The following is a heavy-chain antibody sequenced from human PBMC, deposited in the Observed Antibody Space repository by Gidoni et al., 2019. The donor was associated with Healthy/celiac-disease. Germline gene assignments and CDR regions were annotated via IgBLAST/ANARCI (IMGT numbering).Heavy chain of an antibody. Sequence: QVQLVQSGAEVKKPGSSVNVSCKASGGTFRRYTIRWVRQAHGQGLEWMGGIIPIFGTANYAQKFQGRVTITADESTSTAYMELSSLRSEDTAVYYCARDYDFWSGYYYYYYGMDVWGQGTTVTVSS. CDR2: IIPIFGTA. J-gene: IGHJ6*02. CDR1: GGTFRRYT. CDR3: ARDYDFWSGYYYYYYGMDV. V-gene: IGHV1-69*01. D-gene: IGHD3-3*01.